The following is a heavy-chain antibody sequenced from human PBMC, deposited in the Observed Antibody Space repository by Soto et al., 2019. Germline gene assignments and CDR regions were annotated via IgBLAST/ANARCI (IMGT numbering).Heavy chain of an antibody. D-gene: IGHD4-17*01. CDR2: IYYSGST. CDR1: GGSVSSGSYY. CDR3: ARGAATVTPGWFDP. Sequence: SETLSLTCTVSGGSVSSGSYYWSWIRQPTGKGLEWIASIYYSGSTNYNPSLKSRVTISVDTSKNQFSLKLTSVTAADTAVYYCARGAATVTPGWFDPWGQGTLVTVSS. J-gene: IGHJ5*02. V-gene: IGHV4-61*01.